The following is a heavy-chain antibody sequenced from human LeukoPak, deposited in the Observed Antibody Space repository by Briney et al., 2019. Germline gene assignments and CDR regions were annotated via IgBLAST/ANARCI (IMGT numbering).Heavy chain of an antibody. V-gene: IGHV4-4*07. CDR3: ARDIVDSSGYYYRDY. CDR1: GGSISSYY. Sequence: SETLSLTCTVSGGSISSYYWSWIRQPAGKGLEWIGRIYTSGSTNYNPSLKSRVTMSVDTSKNQFSLKLSSVTAADTAAYYCARDIVDSSGYYYRDYWGQGTLVTVSS. CDR2: IYTSGST. D-gene: IGHD3-22*01. J-gene: IGHJ4*02.